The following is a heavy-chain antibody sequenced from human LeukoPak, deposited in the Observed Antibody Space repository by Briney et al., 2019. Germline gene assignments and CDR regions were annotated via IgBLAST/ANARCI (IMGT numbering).Heavy chain of an antibody. V-gene: IGHV4-59*12. CDR3: ARDRGTIFDI. Sequence: SETLSLTCTVSGGSISSYYWSWIRQPPGKGLEWIGYIYYSGSTYYNPSLKSRLAISVDTSKNQFSLKLSSVTAADTAVYYCARDRGTIFDIWGQGTMVTVSS. CDR1: GGSISSYY. J-gene: IGHJ3*02. D-gene: IGHD3-10*01. CDR2: IYYSGST.